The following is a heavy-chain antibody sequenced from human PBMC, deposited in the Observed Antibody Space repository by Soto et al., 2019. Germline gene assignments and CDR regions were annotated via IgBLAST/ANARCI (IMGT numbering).Heavy chain of an antibody. V-gene: IGHV3-11*06. CDR2: ISSSSSYT. CDR3: ARDGHSSSWYGLSSLYYYGMDV. D-gene: IGHD6-13*01. J-gene: IGHJ6*02. CDR1: GFPFSDYY. Sequence: GGFLNLSCAVAGFPFSDYYMIWLRPAHGKGLEWVSYISSSSSYTNYADSVKGRFTISRDNSKNTLYLQMNSLRAEDTAVYYCARDGHSSSWYGLSSLYYYGMDVWGQGTTVNVS.